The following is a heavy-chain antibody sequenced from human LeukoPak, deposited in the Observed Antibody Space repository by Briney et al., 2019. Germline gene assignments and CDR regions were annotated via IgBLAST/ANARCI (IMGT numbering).Heavy chain of an antibody. J-gene: IGHJ6*03. CDR2: IYTSGST. CDR3: ARERVDIVVVPAAISFGYYYYYMDV. V-gene: IGHV4-61*02. Sequence: SETLSLTCTVSGGSISSGSYYWSWIRQPAGKGLEWIGRIYTSGSTNYNPSLKSRVTISVDTSKNQFSLKLSSVTAADTAVYYCARERVDIVVVPAAISFGYYYYYMDVWGKGTTVTVSS. CDR1: GGSISSGSYY. D-gene: IGHD2-2*01.